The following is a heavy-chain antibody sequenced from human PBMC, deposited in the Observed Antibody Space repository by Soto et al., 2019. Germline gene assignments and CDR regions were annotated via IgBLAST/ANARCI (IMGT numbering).Heavy chain of an antibody. CDR3: GRGWVGTGSHYFRF. D-gene: IGHD3-9*01. CDR1: GESFSGYY. Sequence: QVQLQQWGAGLLKPSETLSLTCAVYGESFSGYYWSWIRQPPGKGLEWIGEINRSRSTNHNPYIKSRVTISVDKSKNQFSLKLNSVTAADTAVYYCGRGWVGTGSHYFRFWGQGTLVTVSS. J-gene: IGHJ4*02. CDR2: INRSRST. V-gene: IGHV4-34*01.